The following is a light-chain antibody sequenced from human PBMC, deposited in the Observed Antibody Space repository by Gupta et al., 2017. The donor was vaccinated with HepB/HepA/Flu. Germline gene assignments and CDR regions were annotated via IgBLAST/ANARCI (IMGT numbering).Light chain of an antibody. J-gene: IGLJ3*02. CDR1: SSNIGSNT. V-gene: IGLV1-44*01. CDR2: SNN. CDR3: AAWDDSLNVLWV. Sequence: QSVLTQPPSASGTPGQRVTISCSGSSSNIGSNTVNCYQQLPGTAPKLLIYSNNQRPSEVPDRFSGSKSGTSASLAISGLQSEDEADYYCAAWDDSLNVLWVFGGGTKLTVL.